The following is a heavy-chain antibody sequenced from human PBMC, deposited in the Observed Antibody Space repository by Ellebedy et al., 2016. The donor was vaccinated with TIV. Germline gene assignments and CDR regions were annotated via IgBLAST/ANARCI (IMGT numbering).Heavy chain of an antibody. CDR1: GGTFSSYA. J-gene: IGHJ4*02. CDR3: AQRANCGGDCFAFDS. V-gene: IGHV1-69*06. CDR2: FSRLFGTG. Sequence: SVKVSXXASGGTFSSYAISWVRQAPGQGLEWMGEFSRLFGTGNYAQRFQGRVTITEDKSTTTAYMELSSLTSEDTAVYYCAQRANCGGDCFAFDSWGQGTLITVSS. D-gene: IGHD2-21*01.